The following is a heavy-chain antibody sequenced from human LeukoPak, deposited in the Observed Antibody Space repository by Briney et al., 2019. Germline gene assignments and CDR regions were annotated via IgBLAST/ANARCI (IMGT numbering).Heavy chain of an antibody. CDR2: INHSGST. Sequence: SETLSLTCAVYGGSFSGYNWSWIRQPPGKGLEWIGEINHSGSTNYNPSLKSRVTISVDTSKNQFSLKLSSVTAADTAVYYCARGDLGSSGWYYFDYWGQGTLVTVSS. D-gene: IGHD6-19*01. CDR3: ARGDLGSSGWYYFDY. CDR1: GGSFSGYN. J-gene: IGHJ4*02. V-gene: IGHV4-34*01.